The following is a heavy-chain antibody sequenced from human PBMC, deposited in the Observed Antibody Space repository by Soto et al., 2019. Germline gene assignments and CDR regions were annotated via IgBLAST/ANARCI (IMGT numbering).Heavy chain of an antibody. CDR3: ASYFDWLLYEKYYYYMDV. D-gene: IGHD3-9*01. CDR1: GFTFSSYS. J-gene: IGHJ6*03. Sequence: GGSLRLSCAASGFTFSSYSMNWVRQAPGKGLEWVSYISSSSSTIYYADSVKGRFTISRDNARNSLYLQMNSLRAEDTAVYYCASYFDWLLYEKYYYYMDVWGKGTTVTVSS. CDR2: ISSSSSTI. V-gene: IGHV3-48*01.